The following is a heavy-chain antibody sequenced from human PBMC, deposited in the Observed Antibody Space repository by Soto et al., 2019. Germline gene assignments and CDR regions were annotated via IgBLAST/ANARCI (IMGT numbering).Heavy chain of an antibody. CDR2: IYCSGNT. Sequence: QVQLQESGAGLVKPSQTLSLTCTVSGGSISSGTSYWTWIRQAPGTGLEVIGYIYCSGNTCYKPSLKSRVTISIDTSKNKSSLKLSSVTATNTAVYYCARSMVRGAIGAFDAWGQGTVVTVSS. CDR1: GGSISSGTSY. CDR3: ARSMVRGAIGAFDA. V-gene: IGHV4-30-4*01. J-gene: IGHJ3*01. D-gene: IGHD3-10*01.